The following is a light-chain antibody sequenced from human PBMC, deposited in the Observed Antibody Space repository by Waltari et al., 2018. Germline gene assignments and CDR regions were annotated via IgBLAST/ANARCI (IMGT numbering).Light chain of an antibody. CDR3: QQSYRTPPLT. Sequence: DIQITQSPSSLSASVGDRVTITCRASQSISGYLNWYQQKPGKAPKVLNYATSSLQRGVPSRLSGSGSGTEFTLTITSLQPEDFATYYCQQSYRTPPLTFGGGTKVEIK. CDR1: QSISGY. J-gene: IGKJ4*01. V-gene: IGKV1-39*01. CDR2: ATS.